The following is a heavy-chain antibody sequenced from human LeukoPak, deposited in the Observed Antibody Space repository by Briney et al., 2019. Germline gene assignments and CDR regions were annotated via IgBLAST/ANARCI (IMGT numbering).Heavy chain of an antibody. D-gene: IGHD3-16*01. CDR2: INHSGST. Sequence: PSETLSLTCAVYGGSFSGYYWSWIRQPPEKGLEWIGEINHSGSTNYNPSLKSRVTISVDTSKNQFSLKLSSVTAADTAVYYCARHPYDYVWGSYVDYWGQGTLVTVSS. V-gene: IGHV4-34*01. J-gene: IGHJ4*02. CDR3: ARHPYDYVWGSYVDY. CDR1: GGSFSGYY.